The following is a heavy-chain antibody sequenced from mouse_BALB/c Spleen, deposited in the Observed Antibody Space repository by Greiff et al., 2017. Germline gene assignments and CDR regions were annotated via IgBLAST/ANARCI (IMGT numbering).Heavy chain of an antibody. V-gene: IGHV1S29*02. D-gene: IGHD1-1*01. CDR3: ANYYGSSWYFDV. Sequence: VQLKESGPELVKPGASVKISCKASGYTFTDYNMHWVKQSHGKSLEWIGYIYPYNGGTGYNQKFKSKATLTVDNSSSTAYMELRSLTSEDSAVYYCANYYGSSWYFDVWGAGTTVTVSS. CDR2: IYPYNGGT. J-gene: IGHJ1*01. CDR1: GYTFTDYN.